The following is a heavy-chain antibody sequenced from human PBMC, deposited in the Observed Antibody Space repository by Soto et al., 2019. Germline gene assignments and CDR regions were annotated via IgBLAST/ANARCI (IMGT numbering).Heavy chain of an antibody. V-gene: IGHV1-18*01. CDR2: ISAYNGNT. D-gene: IGHD3-16*02. J-gene: IGHJ4*02. CDR1: GYTFTSYG. CDR3: ARVNDFVWGSYRYPHDY. Sequence: ASVKVSCKASGYTFTSYGISWVRQAPGQGLEWMGWISAYNGNTNYAQKLQGRVTMTTDTSTSTAYMELRSLRSDDTAVYYCARVNDFVWGSYRYPHDYWGQGTLVTVSS.